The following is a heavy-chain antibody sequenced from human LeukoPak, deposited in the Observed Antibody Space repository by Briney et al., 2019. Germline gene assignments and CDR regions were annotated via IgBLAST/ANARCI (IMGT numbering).Heavy chain of an antibody. J-gene: IGHJ4*02. Sequence: GGSLRLSCAASDFIVRSNYMTWVRQAPGKGLEWVSVIYNDGSAYYADSVRGRFTISRDTSKNTVYLQMNSLRAEDTAVYYCASNSFGYGDYYFDYWGQGTLVTVSS. D-gene: IGHD4-17*01. CDR1: DFIVRSNY. CDR3: ASNSFGYGDYYFDY. CDR2: IYNDGSA. V-gene: IGHV3-53*01.